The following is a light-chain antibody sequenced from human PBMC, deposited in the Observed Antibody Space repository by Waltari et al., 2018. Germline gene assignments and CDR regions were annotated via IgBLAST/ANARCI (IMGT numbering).Light chain of an antibody. J-gene: IGKJ1*01. CDR1: QSVSR. V-gene: IGKV3-20*01. Sequence: ELVLTQSPVTLSLSPGERDPLSCRASQSVSRLVWYQQKPGQAPRLLIYDVSTRATGIPDRFSGSGSGTDFSLTISRLESEDFAVYYCQHYVTLPVTFGQGTKVEIK. CDR2: DVS. CDR3: QHYVTLPVT.